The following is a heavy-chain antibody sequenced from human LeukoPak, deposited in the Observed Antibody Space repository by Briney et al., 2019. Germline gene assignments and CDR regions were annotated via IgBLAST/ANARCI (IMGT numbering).Heavy chain of an antibody. J-gene: IGHJ1*01. V-gene: IGHV3-48*03. D-gene: IGHD3-9*01. Sequence: PGGSLRLSCAASGFTFSSYEMNWVRQAPGKGLEWVSYISTTGSSIYYADSVKGRFTISRDNVKNLLYLQMNSLRAEDTAVYYCTSETYYDILTGDPGGSRLPHWGQGTLVTVSS. CDR3: TSETYYDILTGDPGGSRLPH. CDR1: GFTFSSYE. CDR2: ISTTGSSI.